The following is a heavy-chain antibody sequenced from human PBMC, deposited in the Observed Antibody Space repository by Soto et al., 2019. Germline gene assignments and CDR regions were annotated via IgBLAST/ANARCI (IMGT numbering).Heavy chain of an antibody. D-gene: IGHD6-25*01. CDR3: ARESSGADRAGPIDF. J-gene: IGHJ4*02. V-gene: IGHV4-31*03. CDR2: IYYTGST. CDR1: GDSISSSDYH. Sequence: QVQLQESGPGLVKPSQTLSLTCTVSGDSISSSDYHWTWVRQRPGKGLEWIGYIYYTGSTYYSPSLKSRVSMSVDTSYNQFSLQLSSVTAADTAVYYCARESSGADRAGPIDFWGQGTLVTVSS.